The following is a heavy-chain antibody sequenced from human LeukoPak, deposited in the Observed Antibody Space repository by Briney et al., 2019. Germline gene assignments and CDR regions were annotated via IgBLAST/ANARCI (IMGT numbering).Heavy chain of an antibody. D-gene: IGHD6-13*01. J-gene: IGHJ4*02. CDR3: ARARIAAGDYFDY. Sequence: SETLSLTCAVYGGSFSGYYWSWIRQPPGKGLEWIGEINHSGSTNYNPSLKSRVTISVDTSKNQFSLKLSSVTAADTAVYYCARARIAAGDYFDYWGQGTLVTVSS. CDR2: INHSGST. CDR1: GGSFSGYY. V-gene: IGHV4-34*01.